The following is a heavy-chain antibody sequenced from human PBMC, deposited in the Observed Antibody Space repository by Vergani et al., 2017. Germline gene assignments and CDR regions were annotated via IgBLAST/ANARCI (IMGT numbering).Heavy chain of an antibody. Sequence: EVQLLESGGGLVQPGGSPRLSCAASGFTFSSYAMSWVRQAPGKGLEWVSAISGSGGSTYYADSVKGRFTISRDNSKNTLYLQMNSLRAEDTAVYYCARRGSGWYEDEEPHAFDIWGQGTMVTVSS. V-gene: IGHV3-23*01. CDR2: ISGSGGST. CDR3: ARRGSGWYEDEEPHAFDI. CDR1: GFTFSSYA. D-gene: IGHD6-19*01. J-gene: IGHJ3*02.